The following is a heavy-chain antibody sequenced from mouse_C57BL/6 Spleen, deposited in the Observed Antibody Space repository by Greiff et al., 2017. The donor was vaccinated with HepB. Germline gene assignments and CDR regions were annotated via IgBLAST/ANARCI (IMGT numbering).Heavy chain of an antibody. J-gene: IGHJ2*01. D-gene: IGHD4-1*01. V-gene: IGHV5-9*01. CDR2: ISGGGGNT. Sequence: EVKLMESGGGLVKPGGSLKLSCAASGFTFSSYTMSWVRQTPEKRLEWVATISGGGGNTYYPDSVKGRFTISRDNAKNTLYLQMSSLRSEDTALYYCARQRTGTAFDYWGQGTTLTVSS. CDR1: GFTFSSYT. CDR3: ARQRTGTAFDY.